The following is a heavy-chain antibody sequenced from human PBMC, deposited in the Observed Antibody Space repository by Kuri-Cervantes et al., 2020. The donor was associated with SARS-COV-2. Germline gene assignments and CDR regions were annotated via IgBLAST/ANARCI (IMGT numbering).Heavy chain of an antibody. J-gene: IGHJ4*02. Sequence: ASVKVSCKTSGYNFNSYGVTWVRQAPGQGLEWMGWISGYSGNTDYAQRFQDRVILTRDTSTSTAYMELRSLRSDDTAVYYCARDQLSFTIFGVVITYFDYWGQGTLVTVSS. D-gene: IGHD3-3*01. CDR2: ISGYSGNT. V-gene: IGHV1-18*01. CDR1: GYNFNSYG. CDR3: ARDQLSFTIFGVVITYFDY.